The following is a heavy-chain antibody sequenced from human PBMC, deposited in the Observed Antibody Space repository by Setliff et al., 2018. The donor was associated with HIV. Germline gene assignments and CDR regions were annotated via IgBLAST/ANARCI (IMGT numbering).Heavy chain of an antibody. CDR3: ARASEGYTYGYGVWGWVDP. Sequence: SETLSLTCTVSGGSISSGSNYWSWIRQPAGKGLEWIGRIYTSGSTNYNPSLKSRVTISVDTSKNQFSLKLSSVTAADTAVYYCARASEGYTYGYGVWGWVDPWGQGTQVTVSS. D-gene: IGHD5-18*01. J-gene: IGHJ5*02. CDR2: IYTSGST. V-gene: IGHV4-61*02. CDR1: GGSISSGSNY.